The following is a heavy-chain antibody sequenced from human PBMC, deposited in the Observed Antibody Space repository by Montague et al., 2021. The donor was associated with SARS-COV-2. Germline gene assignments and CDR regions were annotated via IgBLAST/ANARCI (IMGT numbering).Heavy chain of an antibody. J-gene: IGHJ6*02. CDR3: ARFAYRVLSIASYYGMDV. CDR1: GDSISGYN. D-gene: IGHD2-2*01. Sequence: SETLSLTCAVSGDSISGYNWCRIGQLPPKGLERIGEVSHSSSSNYNQPPLSRVTITIDTSTNKLYLKLSSVTAAATAVYYCARFAYRVLSIASYYGMDVWGQGTTVTVSS. CDR2: VSHSSSS. V-gene: IGHV4-34*01.